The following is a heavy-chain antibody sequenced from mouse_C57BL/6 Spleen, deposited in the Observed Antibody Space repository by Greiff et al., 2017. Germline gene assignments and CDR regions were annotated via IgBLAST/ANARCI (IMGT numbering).Heavy chain of an antibody. CDR1: GYTFTSYW. CDR2: IDPSDSYT. V-gene: IGHV1-69*01. D-gene: IGHD2-1*01. CDR3: ARRYYGNYLYYFDY. Sequence: VQLQQSGAELVMPGASVKLSCKASGYTFTSYWMHWVKQRPGQGLEWIGEIDPSDSYTNYNQKFKGKSTLTVDKSSSTAYMQLSSLTSEDSAVYYCARRYYGNYLYYFDYWGQGTTLTVSS. J-gene: IGHJ2*01.